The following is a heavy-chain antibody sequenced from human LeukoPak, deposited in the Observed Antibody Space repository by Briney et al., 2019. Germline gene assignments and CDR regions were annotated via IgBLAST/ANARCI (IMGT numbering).Heavy chain of an antibody. D-gene: IGHD2-2*02. J-gene: IGHJ4*02. CDR3: ARVEDIVVVPTAIGPDY. V-gene: IGHV3-48*02. CDR1: GFTFSSYS. Sequence: GGSLRLSCAASGFTFSSYSMNWVRQAPGKGLEWVSYISSSSSTIYYADSVKGRFTISRDNAKNSLYLQMNSLRDEDTAVYYCARVEDIVVVPTAIGPDYWGQGTLVIVSS. CDR2: ISSSSSTI.